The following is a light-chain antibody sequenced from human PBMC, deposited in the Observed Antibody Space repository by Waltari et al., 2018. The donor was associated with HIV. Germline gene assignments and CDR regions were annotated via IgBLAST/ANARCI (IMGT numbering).Light chain of an antibody. CDR1: SSDVGHYDL. CDR2: EVN. V-gene: IGLV2-23*02. Sequence: QSALTQPASVSGSLGQSLTISCTGTSSDVGHYDLVSWYQQHPGKAPKIIIYEVNKRPPGASNRMSGSKSGNTASLTISGLQAEDEADYYCCSYSDRRIYVFGSGTRVSAL. CDR3: CSYSDRRIYV. J-gene: IGLJ1*01.